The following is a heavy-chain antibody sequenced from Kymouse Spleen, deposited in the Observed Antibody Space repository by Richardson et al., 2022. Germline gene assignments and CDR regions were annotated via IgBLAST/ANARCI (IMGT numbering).Heavy chain of an antibody. V-gene: IGHV4-39*01. Sequence: QLQLQESGPGLVKPSETLSLTCTVSGGSISSSSYYWGWIRQPPGKGLEWIGSIYYSGSTYYNPSLKSRVTISVDTSKNQFSLKLSSVTAADTAVYYCARYFDWLGYYYYGMDVWGQGTTVTVSS. CDR2: IYYSGST. D-gene: IGHD3-9*01. J-gene: IGHJ6*02. CDR3: ARYFDWLGYYYYGMDV. CDR1: GGSISSSSYY.